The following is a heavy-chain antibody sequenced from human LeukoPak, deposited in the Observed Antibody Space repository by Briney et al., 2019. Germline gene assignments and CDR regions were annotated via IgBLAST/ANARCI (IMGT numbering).Heavy chain of an antibody. CDR1: GFTFSSYS. Sequence: GGSLRLSCAASGFTFSSYSMNWVRQAPGKGLEWVSSISSSSTDIYYADSVKGRFHISRDNAKNSLYLQMNSLRAEDTAVYYCARDLAVAQGWFDPWGQGTLVTVSS. D-gene: IGHD6-19*01. CDR2: ISSSSTDI. CDR3: ARDLAVAQGWFDP. J-gene: IGHJ5*02. V-gene: IGHV3-21*01.